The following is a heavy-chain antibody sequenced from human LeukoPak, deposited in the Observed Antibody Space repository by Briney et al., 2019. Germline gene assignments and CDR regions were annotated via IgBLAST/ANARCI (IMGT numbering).Heavy chain of an antibody. Sequence: SEALSLTCAVSGGSISSGGYSWSWIRQPPGKGLEWIGYIYHSGSTYYNPSLKSRVTISVDRSKNQFSLKLSSVTAADTAVYYCARDRSSSSLPSYYYGMDVWGQGTTVTVSS. D-gene: IGHD6-13*01. J-gene: IGHJ6*02. CDR3: ARDRSSSSLPSYYYGMDV. V-gene: IGHV4-30-2*01. CDR2: IYHSGST. CDR1: GGSISSGGYS.